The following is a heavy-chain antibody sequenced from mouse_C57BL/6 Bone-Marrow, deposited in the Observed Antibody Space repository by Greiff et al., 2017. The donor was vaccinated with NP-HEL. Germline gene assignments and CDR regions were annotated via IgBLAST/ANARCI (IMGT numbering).Heavy chain of an antibody. V-gene: IGHV1-42*01. CDR1: GYSFTGYY. D-gene: IGHD3-1*01. CDR3: ARVIHSGFAY. CDR2: INPSTGGT. J-gene: IGHJ3*01. Sequence: VQLQQSGPELVKPGASVKISCKASGYSFTGYYMNWVKQSPEKSLEWIGEINPSTGGTTYNQKFKAKATLTVDKSSSTAYMQLKSLTSEDSAVYYCARVIHSGFAYWGQGTLVTVSA.